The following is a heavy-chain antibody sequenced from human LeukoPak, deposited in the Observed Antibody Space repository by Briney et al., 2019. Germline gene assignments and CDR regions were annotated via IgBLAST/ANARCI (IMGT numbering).Heavy chain of an antibody. Sequence: GGSLRLSCAASGFTFSSYAMSWVRQAPGKGLEWVSGISNSGGSTYNADSVKGRFTISRDNSKNTLYLQMNSLRAEDTAVFYCAKSVGGNTYFFDYWGQGTLVTVSP. CDR2: ISNSGGST. D-gene: IGHD1-26*01. V-gene: IGHV3-23*01. J-gene: IGHJ4*02. CDR3: AKSVGGNTYFFDY. CDR1: GFTFSSYA.